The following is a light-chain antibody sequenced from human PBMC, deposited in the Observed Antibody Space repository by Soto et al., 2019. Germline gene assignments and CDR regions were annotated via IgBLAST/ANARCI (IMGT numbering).Light chain of an antibody. CDR1: SSDVGGYNY. Sequence: QSALTQPASVSGSPGQSITISCTGTSSDVGGYNYVSWYQQHPGKAPKLMIYEVSDRPSGVSNRFSGSKSGNTASLTISGLQAEDEADYYCISYTINSPYVFGTGTKVTVL. J-gene: IGLJ1*01. CDR2: EVS. V-gene: IGLV2-14*01. CDR3: ISYTINSPYV.